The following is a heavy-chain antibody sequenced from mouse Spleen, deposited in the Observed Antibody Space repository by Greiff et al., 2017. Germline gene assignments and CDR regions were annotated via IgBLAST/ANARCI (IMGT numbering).Heavy chain of an antibody. J-gene: IGHJ3*01. CDR2: ISSGGSYT. V-gene: IGHV5-9-3*01. CDR3: ARHDYGSSQFAY. Sequence: EVHLVESGGGLVKPGGSLKLSCAASGFTFSSYAMSWVRQTPEKRLEWVATISSGGSYTYYPDSVKGRFTISRDNAKNTLYLQMSSLRSEDTAMYYCARHDYGSSQFAYWGQGTLVTVSA. D-gene: IGHD1-1*01. CDR1: GFTFSSYA.